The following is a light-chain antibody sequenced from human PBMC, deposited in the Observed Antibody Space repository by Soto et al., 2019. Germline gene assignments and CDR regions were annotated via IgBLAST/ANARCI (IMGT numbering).Light chain of an antibody. CDR2: DAS. J-gene: IGKJ4*01. CDR1: QSVGNNY. Sequence: EIVLTQSPGTLSLSPGERATLSCRASQSVGNNYLAWYQQKPGQAPRFLIYDASSRATGIPDRFSGSGSGTDFTITISSLEPEDFAVYYCQQYGSTPLTFGGGTKVEIK. CDR3: QQYGSTPLT. V-gene: IGKV3-20*01.